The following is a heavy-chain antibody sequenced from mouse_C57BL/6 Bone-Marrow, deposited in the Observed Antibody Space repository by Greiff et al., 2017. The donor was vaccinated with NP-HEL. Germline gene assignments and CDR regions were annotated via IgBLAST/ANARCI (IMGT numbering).Heavy chain of an antibody. Sequence: QVQLKQPGAELVKPGASVKLSCKASGYTFTSYWMHWAKQRPGQGLEWIGMIHPNSGSTNYNEKFKSKATLTVDKSSSTAYMQLSSLTSEDSAVYYCAVYYDYPYAMDYWGQGTSVTVSS. CDR3: AVYYDYPYAMDY. J-gene: IGHJ4*01. CDR1: GYTFTSYW. CDR2: IHPNSGST. V-gene: IGHV1-64*01. D-gene: IGHD2-4*01.